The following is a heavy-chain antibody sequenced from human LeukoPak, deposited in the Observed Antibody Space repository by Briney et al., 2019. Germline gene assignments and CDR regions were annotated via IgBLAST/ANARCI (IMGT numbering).Heavy chain of an antibody. CDR2: ISYDGSNK. J-gene: IGHJ6*02. CDR3: ASLPYDILTGDYYYGMDV. D-gene: IGHD3-9*01. Sequence: GGCLGLSCAASGFTFSSYAMHWVRQAPGKGLEWVAVISYDGSNKYYADSVKGRFTISRDNSKNTLYLQMNSLRAEDTAVYYCASLPYDILTGDYYYGMDVWGQGTTVTVSS. V-gene: IGHV3-30-3*01. CDR1: GFTFSSYA.